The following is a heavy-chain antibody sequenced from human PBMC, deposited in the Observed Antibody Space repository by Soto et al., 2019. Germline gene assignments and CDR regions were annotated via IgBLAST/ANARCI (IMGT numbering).Heavy chain of an antibody. CDR2: IRHTTSAT. V-gene: IGHV3-48*02. CDR1: QFPFDVYS. Sequence: GESLKISCVASQFPFDVYSMHWVRQAPGTGLEWVSYIRHTTSATFYADAVKGRFTISRDNRKNSLFLQMNSLRDDDTGVYFCASDRGSSGMFELDVWGPGTLVTVAS. J-gene: IGHJ3*01. CDR3: ASDRGSSGMFELDV. D-gene: IGHD6-19*01.